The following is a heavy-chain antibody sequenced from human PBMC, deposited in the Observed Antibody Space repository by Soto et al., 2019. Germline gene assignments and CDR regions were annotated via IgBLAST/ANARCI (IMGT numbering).Heavy chain of an antibody. Sequence: QVQLAESGGGVVQTGRSLRLSCAAPGFSFSSNGMHWVRQAPGKGLEWVAVIWYDGSDKYYADSVKGRFTISRDNSKNTLYLQMNSLRAEDTAVYYCARDQGDGWGQGTLVTVSS. D-gene: IGHD2-21*02. J-gene: IGHJ4*02. V-gene: IGHV3-33*01. CDR2: IWYDGSDK. CDR1: GFSFSSNG. CDR3: ARDQGDG.